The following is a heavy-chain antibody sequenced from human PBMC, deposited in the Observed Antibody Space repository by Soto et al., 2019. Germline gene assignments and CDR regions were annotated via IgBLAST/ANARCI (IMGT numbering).Heavy chain of an antibody. V-gene: IGHV1-3*04. CDR2: INTAKDTT. CDR1: GYTFTSYA. J-gene: IGHJ4*02. Sequence: QVQLVQSGAEVKKPGASVKVSCKASGYTFTSYAIHWVRQAPGQRLEWMGWINTAKDTTKYSQKFQGRVTITRDTSTTILYMELSSLSSEDTAVYYCARGSSWSYFDYWGQGTLVTVSS. CDR3: ARGSSWSYFDY. D-gene: IGHD6-13*01.